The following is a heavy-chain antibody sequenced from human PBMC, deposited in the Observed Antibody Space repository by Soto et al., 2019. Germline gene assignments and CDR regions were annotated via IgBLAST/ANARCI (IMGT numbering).Heavy chain of an antibody. CDR3: ARAHVRLQLGSSDY. V-gene: IGHV1-2*02. CDR2: TNSKSGVT. J-gene: IGHJ4*02. CDR1: GYSFTDYY. D-gene: IGHD6-25*01. Sequence: ASVKVSCKASGYSFTDYYMHWVRLVPGQGLEWMGWTNSKSGVTKYPQKFQGRVTMTRDTSISTACMELTRLRSDDTAVYYCARAHVRLQLGSSDYWGQGTLVTVSS.